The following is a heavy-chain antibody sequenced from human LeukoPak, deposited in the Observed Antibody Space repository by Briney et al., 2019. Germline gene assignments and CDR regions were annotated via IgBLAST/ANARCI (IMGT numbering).Heavy chain of an antibody. V-gene: IGHV3-30*02. CDR3: AKRSADSYYYIDV. CDR1: GFTFSSYG. Sequence: GGSLRLSCAASGFTFSSYGMHWVRQAPGKGLEWVAFIRYDGSNKYYADSVKGRFTISRDNSKNTLYLQMNSLRGEDTAVHYCAKRSADSYYYIDVWGKGTTVTVSS. J-gene: IGHJ6*03. CDR2: IRYDGSNK.